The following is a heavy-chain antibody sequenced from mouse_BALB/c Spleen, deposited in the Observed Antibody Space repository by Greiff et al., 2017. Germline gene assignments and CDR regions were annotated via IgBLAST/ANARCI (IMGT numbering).Heavy chain of an antibody. CDR3: ARWGVRGGVDY. CDR2: INPSSGYT. D-gene: IGHD2-14*01. V-gene: IGHV1-4*02. Sequence: QVQLKQSAAELARPGASVKMSCKASGYTFTSYTMHWVKQRPGQGLEWIGYINPSSGYTEYNQKFKDKTTLTADKSSSTAYMQLSSLTSEDSAVYYCARWGVRGGVDYWGQGTTLTVSS. J-gene: IGHJ2*01. CDR1: GYTFTSYT.